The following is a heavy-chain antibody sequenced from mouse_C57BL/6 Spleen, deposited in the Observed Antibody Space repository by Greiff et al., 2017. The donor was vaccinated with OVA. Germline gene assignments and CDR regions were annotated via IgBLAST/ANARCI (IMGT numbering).Heavy chain of an antibody. D-gene: IGHD4-1*01. V-gene: IGHV5-17*01. CDR1: GFTFSDYG. J-gene: IGHJ2*01. CDR3: AISNWEEDYFDY. CDR2: ISSGSSTI. Sequence: EVQVVESGGGLVKPGGSLKLSCAASGFTFSDYGMYWVRQAPEKGLEWVAYISSGSSTIYYADTVKGRFTISRDNAKNTLFLQMTSLRSEDTAMYYCAISNWEEDYFDYWGQGTTLTVSS.